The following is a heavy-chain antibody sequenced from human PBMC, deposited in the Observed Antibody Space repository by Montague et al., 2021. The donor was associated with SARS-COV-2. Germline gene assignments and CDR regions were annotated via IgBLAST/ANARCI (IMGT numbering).Heavy chain of an antibody. CDR2: IYYSGST. J-gene: IGHJ6*02. V-gene: IGHV4-39*01. CDR3: ARHASYDYSKDLYYYYYYGMDV. Sequence: SETLSLTCTVSGGSISSSSYYWGWIRQPPGKGLEWIGSIYYSGSTYYNPSLKSRVPISVDTSKNQFSLKLSSVTAADTAVYYCARHASYDYSKDLYYYYYYGMDVWGQGTTVTVSS. D-gene: IGHD4-11*01. CDR1: GGSISSSSYY.